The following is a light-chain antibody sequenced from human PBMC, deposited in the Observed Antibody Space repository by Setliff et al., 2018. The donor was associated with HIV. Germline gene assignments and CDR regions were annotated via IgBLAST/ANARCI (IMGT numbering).Light chain of an antibody. J-gene: IGLJ3*02. CDR1: CSDVGGYNY. CDR2: DVN. V-gene: IGLV2-11*01. CDR3: CSYAGRYTWV. Sequence: QSALTQPRSVSGSPGQSVTISCTRTCSDVGGYNYVSWYQQYAGKAPKVMIYDVNKRPSGVPDRFSGSKSGNAASLTISGLQAEDEADYFCCSYAGRYTWVFGGGTKVTVL.